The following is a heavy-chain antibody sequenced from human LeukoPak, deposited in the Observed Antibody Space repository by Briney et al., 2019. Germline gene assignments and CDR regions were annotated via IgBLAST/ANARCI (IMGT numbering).Heavy chain of an antibody. J-gene: IGHJ4*02. CDR1: GFTFSSFS. Sequence: GGSLRLSCAASGFTFSSFSMNWVCQAPGKGLERISYITSSSSSTYYADSVKGRFTISRDNAKNSLYLQMNSLRAEDTAVYYCARVIGSYGDSAYWGQGTLVTVSS. CDR3: ARVIGSYGDSAY. V-gene: IGHV3-48*04. CDR2: ITSSSSST. D-gene: IGHD4-17*01.